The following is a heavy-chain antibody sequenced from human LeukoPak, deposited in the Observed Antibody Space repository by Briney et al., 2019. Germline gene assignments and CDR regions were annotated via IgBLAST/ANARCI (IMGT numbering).Heavy chain of an antibody. CDR2: ISYDGSNK. Sequence: GGSLRLSCAASGFTFSSYAMHWVRQAPGKGLEWAAVISYDGSNKYYADSVKGRFTISRDNSKNTLYLQMNSLRAEDTAVYYCAREVEDIVVVPAVLFDYWGQGTLVTVSS. V-gene: IGHV3-30-3*01. J-gene: IGHJ4*02. CDR3: AREVEDIVVVPAVLFDY. CDR1: GFTFSSYA. D-gene: IGHD2-2*01.